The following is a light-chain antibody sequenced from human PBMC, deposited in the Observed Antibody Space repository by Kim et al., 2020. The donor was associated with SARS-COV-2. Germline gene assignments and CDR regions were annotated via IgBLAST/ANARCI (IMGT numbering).Light chain of an antibody. Sequence: PLTPSPSTLSVSVGDRVTITCRASQSIGTWLAWYQQKPGKAPRLLIYEASNLDSGVPSRFSGSGSGTEFTLTISSLQTDDFATYYCQQYNRSPGLTFGGGTKVDIK. V-gene: IGKV1-5*03. J-gene: IGKJ4*01. CDR1: QSIGTW. CDR3: QQYNRSPGLT. CDR2: EAS.